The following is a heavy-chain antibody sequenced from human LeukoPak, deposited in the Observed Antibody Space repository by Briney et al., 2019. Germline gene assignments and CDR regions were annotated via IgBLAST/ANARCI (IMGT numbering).Heavy chain of an antibody. J-gene: IGHJ4*02. V-gene: IGHV1-2*02. CDR1: GGTFSTSA. Sequence: ASVQVSFKTSGGTFSTSAITWVRQAPGQGLEWMGWINPNSGGTNYAQKFQGRVTMTRDTSIITVYMELNSLISDDAAVYYCARGRYSYAVDFWGQGTPVTVSS. CDR3: ARGRYSYAVDF. D-gene: IGHD5-18*01. CDR2: INPNSGGT.